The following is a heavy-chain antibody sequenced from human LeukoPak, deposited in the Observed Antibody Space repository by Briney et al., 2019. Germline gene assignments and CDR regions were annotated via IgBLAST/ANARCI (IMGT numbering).Heavy chain of an antibody. CDR2: ISWNSGSI. CDR3: AKGVDYYDSSGPGDH. J-gene: IGHJ4*02. V-gene: IGHV3-9*03. D-gene: IGHD3-22*01. CDR1: GFTCDDYA. Sequence: GGSLRLXCAASGFTCDDYAMHWVRQAPGKGLEWVSGISWNSGSIGYADSVKGRFTISRDNAKNSLYLQMNSLRAEDMALYYCAKGVDYYDSSGPGDHWGQGTLVTVSS.